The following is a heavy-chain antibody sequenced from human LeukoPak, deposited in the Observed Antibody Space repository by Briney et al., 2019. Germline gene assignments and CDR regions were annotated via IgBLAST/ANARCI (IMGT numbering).Heavy chain of an antibody. Sequence: PGGSLRLSCAASGFTFSSYGMSWVRQAPGKGLEWVSGISGRGGSTYYVDSVKGRFTISRDNSKNTLYLQMNSLRAEDTAVYYCAELGITMIGGVWGKGTTVTISS. J-gene: IGHJ6*04. D-gene: IGHD3-10*02. CDR2: ISGRGGST. CDR3: AELGITMIGGV. CDR1: GFTFSSYG. V-gene: IGHV3-23*01.